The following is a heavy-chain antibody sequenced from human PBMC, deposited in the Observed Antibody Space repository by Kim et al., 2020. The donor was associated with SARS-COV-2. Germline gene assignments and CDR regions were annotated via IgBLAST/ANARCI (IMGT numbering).Heavy chain of an antibody. V-gene: IGHV3-74*01. J-gene: IGHJ6*02. CDR2: ISDDGRST. CDR1: EFSVNSYW. CDR3: ARGAFHAMDV. Sequence: GGSLRLSCAASEFSVNSYWMRWVRQVPGKGLVWVSGISDDGRSTRYADSVKGRFTISRDYAKSTLYLQMSSLRAEDTAVYYCARGAFHAMDVWGQGTTVT. D-gene: IGHD3-16*01.